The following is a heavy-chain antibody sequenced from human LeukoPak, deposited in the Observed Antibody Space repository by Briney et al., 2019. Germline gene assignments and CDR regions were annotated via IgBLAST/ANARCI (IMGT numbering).Heavy chain of an antibody. CDR3: ARVTPPTYYDFWSGYYTDAFDI. CDR2: IYYSGST. J-gene: IGHJ3*02. Sequence: SETLSLTCTVSGGSISSSSYYWGWIRQPPGKGLEWIGSIYYSGSTNYNPSLKSRVTISVDTSKNQFSLKLSSVTAADTAVYYCARVTPPTYYDFWSGYYTDAFDIWGQGTVVTVSS. CDR1: GGSISSSSYY. D-gene: IGHD3-3*01. V-gene: IGHV4-39*01.